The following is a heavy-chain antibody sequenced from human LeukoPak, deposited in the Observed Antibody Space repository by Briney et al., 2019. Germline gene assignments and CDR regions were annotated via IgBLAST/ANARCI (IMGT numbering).Heavy chain of an antibody. V-gene: IGHV3-23*01. D-gene: IGHD4-23*01. Sequence: GGSLRLSCVAPGFTFSNYGMSWVRQAPGKGLEWVSAISGSGGSTFYADSVKGRFTISRDNSKNTLYLQMNSLRAEDTAVYYCAKDERWVVTVPGAFDIWGQGTMVTVSS. CDR1: GFTFSNYG. CDR2: ISGSGGST. J-gene: IGHJ3*02. CDR3: AKDERWVVTVPGAFDI.